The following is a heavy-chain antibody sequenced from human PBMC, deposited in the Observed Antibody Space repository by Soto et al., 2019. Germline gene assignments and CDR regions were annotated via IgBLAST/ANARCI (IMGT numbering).Heavy chain of an antibody. Sequence: PSETLSLTCTVSGGSISSGDYYWSWIRQPPGKGLEWIGYIDYSGSTYYNPSLKSRVTISVDTSKNQFSLKLSSVTAADTAVYYCARDRSDYYDSSGYPSPGGYFDYWGQRTLVTVSS. CDR1: GGSISSGDYY. D-gene: IGHD3-22*01. V-gene: IGHV4-30-4*01. CDR3: ARDRSDYYDSSGYPSPGGYFDY. CDR2: IDYSGST. J-gene: IGHJ4*02.